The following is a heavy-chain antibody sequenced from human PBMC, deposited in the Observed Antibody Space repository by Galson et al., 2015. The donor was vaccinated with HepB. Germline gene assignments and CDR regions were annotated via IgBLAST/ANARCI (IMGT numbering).Heavy chain of an antibody. CDR1: GFTFSSYG. V-gene: IGHV3-33*01. CDR2: IWYDGSNK. J-gene: IGHJ3*02. D-gene: IGHD3-22*01. Sequence: SLRLSCAASGFTFSSYGMHWVRQAPGKGLEWVAVIWYDGSNKYYADSVKGRFTISRDNSKNTLYLQMNSLRAEDTAVYYCARVDSSGYYGLDAFDIWGQGTMVTVSS. CDR3: ARVDSSGYYGLDAFDI.